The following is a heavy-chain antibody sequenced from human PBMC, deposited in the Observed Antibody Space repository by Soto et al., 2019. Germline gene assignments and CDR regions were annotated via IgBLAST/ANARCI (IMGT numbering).Heavy chain of an antibody. J-gene: IGHJ4*02. CDR2: IYYSGST. V-gene: IGHV4-59*08. CDR1: GGSISSYY. Sequence: SETLSLTCTVSGGSISSYYWSWIRQPPGKGLEWIGYIYYSGSTNYNPSLKSRVTISVDTSKNQFSLKLSSVTAADTAVYYCARHLHSGYTLSNTFFDYWGQRTPVTVSS. CDR3: ARHLHSGYTLSNTFFDY. D-gene: IGHD5-12*01.